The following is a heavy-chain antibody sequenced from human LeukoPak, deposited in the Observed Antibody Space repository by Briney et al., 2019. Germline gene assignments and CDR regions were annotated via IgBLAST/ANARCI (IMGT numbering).Heavy chain of an antibody. V-gene: IGHV1-2*06. J-gene: IGHJ4*02. CDR2: LNSNSGGT. D-gene: IGHD3-3*01. Sequence: ASVKVSCKASRYTFTAYYMHWVRQAPGQGLEWMGRLNSNSGGTNYARKFQGRVTMTRDTSISTAYMELSRLIFDDTAVYYCAVFGTARMTSDYYFDFWGQGALVTVSS. CDR1: RYTFTAYY. CDR3: AVFGTARMTSDYYFDF.